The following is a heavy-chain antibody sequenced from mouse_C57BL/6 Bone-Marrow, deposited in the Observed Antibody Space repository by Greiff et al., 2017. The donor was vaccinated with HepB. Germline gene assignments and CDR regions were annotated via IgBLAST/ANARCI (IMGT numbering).Heavy chain of an antibody. CDR2: ISSGSSTI. V-gene: IGHV5-17*01. CDR1: GFTFSDYG. J-gene: IGHJ2*01. CDR3: ARPFITTVVATKYFDY. Sequence: EVQLVESGGGLVKPGGSLKLSCAASGFTFSDYGMHWVRQAPEKGLEWVAYISSGSSTIYYADTVKGRFTISRDNAKNTLFLQMTRLRSEDTAMYYCARPFITTVVATKYFDYWGQGTTLTVSS. D-gene: IGHD1-1*01.